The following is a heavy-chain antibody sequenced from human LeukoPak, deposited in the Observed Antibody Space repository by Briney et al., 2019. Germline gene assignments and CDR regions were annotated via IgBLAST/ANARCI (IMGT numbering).Heavy chain of an antibody. CDR2: IKQDGSEK. J-gene: IGHJ4*02. D-gene: IGHD4-11*01. CDR1: GFTFSSYW. CDR3: ARDKWLTTTHYFDY. Sequence: GGSLRLSCAASGFTFSSYWMSWVRQAPGKGLEWVANIKQDGSEKYYVDSVKGRFTISRDNAKNSVYLQMNSLRAEDTAVYYCARDKWLTTTHYFDYWGQGTLVTVSS. V-gene: IGHV3-7*01.